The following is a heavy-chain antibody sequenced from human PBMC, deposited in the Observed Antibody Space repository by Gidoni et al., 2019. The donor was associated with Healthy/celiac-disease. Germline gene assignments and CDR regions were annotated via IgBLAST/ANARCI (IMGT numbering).Heavy chain of an antibody. CDR3: ASPFRSCSSNSCRPSNYYYYGMDV. D-gene: IGHD2-2*01. J-gene: IGHJ6*02. Sequence: EVQLVESGGGLIQPGGSLRLSCAASGFTVSSNYMSWVRQAPGKGLEWVSVIYSGGSTYYADSVKGRFTISRDDSKNTLYLKMNSLRAEDTAVYYCASPFRSCSSNSCRPSNYYYYGMDVWGQGTTVTVSS. CDR1: GFTVSSNY. CDR2: IYSGGST. V-gene: IGHV3-53*01.